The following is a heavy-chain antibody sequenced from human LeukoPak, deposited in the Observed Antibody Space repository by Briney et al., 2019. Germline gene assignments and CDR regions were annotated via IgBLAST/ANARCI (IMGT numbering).Heavy chain of an antibody. V-gene: IGHV4-59*01. D-gene: IGHD3-22*01. J-gene: IGHJ4*02. CDR3: ASGPQLTYYYDSSGYDH. CDR2: IYYSGST. Sequence: PSETLSLTCTVSGGSISSYYWSWIRQPPGKGLEWIGYIYYSGSTNYNPSLKSRVTISVDTSKNQFSLKLSSVTAADTAVYYCASGPQLTYYYDSSGYDHWGQGTLVTVSS. CDR1: GGSISSYY.